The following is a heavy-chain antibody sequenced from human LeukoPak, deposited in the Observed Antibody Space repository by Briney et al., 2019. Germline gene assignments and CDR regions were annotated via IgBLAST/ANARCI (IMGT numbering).Heavy chain of an antibody. CDR1: GFTFSSYA. CDR3: AKRTGVTELHFDH. V-gene: IGHV3-23*01. D-gene: IGHD1-7*01. J-gene: IGHJ4*02. Sequence: GGSLRLSCAASGFTFSSYAMSWVRQAPGKGLEWVSAISGSGGSTYYADSVKGRFTISRDNSKNTLYLQMNSLRAEDTALYYCAKRTGVTELHFDHWGQGTLVTVSS. CDR2: ISGSGGST.